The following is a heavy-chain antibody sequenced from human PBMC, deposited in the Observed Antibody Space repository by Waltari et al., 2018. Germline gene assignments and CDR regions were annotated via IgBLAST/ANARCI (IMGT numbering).Heavy chain of an antibody. CDR1: GYTFTSYY. J-gene: IGHJ4*02. CDR3: ARVDQEWGARLRYFDY. Sequence: QVQLVQSGAEVKKPGASVKVSCKASGYTFTSYYMHWVRQAPGQGLEWMGIINPSGGSTSYAQKFQGRVTMTRDTSTSTVYMELSSLRSEDTAVYYCARVDQEWGARLRYFDYWGQGTLVTVSS. V-gene: IGHV1-46*01. D-gene: IGHD3-3*01. CDR2: INPSGGST.